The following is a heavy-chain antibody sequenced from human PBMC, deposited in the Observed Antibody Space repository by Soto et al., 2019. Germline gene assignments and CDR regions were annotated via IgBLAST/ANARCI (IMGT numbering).Heavy chain of an antibody. CDR3: ARTLLLWFGELRNGAFDI. J-gene: IGHJ3*02. CDR2: IKQDGSEK. D-gene: IGHD3-10*01. CDR1: GFTFSSYW. Sequence: GGSLRLSCAASGFTFSSYWMSWVRQAPGKGLEWVANIKQDGSEKYYVDSVKGRFTISRDNAQNLMYLQMNSLRAEDTAVYYCARTLLLWFGELRNGAFDIWGQGTMVTVSS. V-gene: IGHV3-7*01.